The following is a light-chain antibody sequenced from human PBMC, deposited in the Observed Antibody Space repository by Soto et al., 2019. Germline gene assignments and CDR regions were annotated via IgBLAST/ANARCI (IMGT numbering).Light chain of an antibody. CDR1: ELGDKY. V-gene: IGLV3-1*01. J-gene: IGLJ3*02. Sequence: SYELAQPPSMSVSPGQTGSITCSGGELGDKYACWYQHKPGQSPVLVIYQNTRRPSGIPERFSGSRSGNTATLTISGTQAMDEADYYCQAWDSTTAVFGGGTKLTAL. CDR3: QAWDSTTAV. CDR2: QNT.